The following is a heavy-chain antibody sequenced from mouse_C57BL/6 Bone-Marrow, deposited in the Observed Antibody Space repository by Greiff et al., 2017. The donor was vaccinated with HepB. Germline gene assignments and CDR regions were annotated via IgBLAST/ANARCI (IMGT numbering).Heavy chain of an antibody. CDR3: ARSHSNYDY. V-gene: IGHV1-63*01. CDR1: GYTFTNYW. CDR2: IYPGGGYT. J-gene: IGHJ2*01. D-gene: IGHD2-5*01. Sequence: VKLMESGAELVRPGTSVKMSCKASGYTFTNYWIGWAKQRPGHGLEWIGDIYPGGGYTNYNEKFKGKATLTADKSSSTAYMQFSSLTSEDSAIYYCARSHSNYDYWGQGTTLTVSS.